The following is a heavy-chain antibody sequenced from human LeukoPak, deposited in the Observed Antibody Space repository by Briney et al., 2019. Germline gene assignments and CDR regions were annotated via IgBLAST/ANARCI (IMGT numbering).Heavy chain of an antibody. CDR2: ISGSGGST. D-gene: IGHD3-16*01. Sequence: GGSLRLSCAASGFTFSSYAMSWVRQAPGKGLEWVSAISGSGGSTYYADSVKGRFTISRDNSKNTLYLQMNSLRAEDTAVYYCAKALSENWANYYYYGMDVWGQGTTVTVSS. V-gene: IGHV3-23*01. J-gene: IGHJ6*02. CDR3: AKALSENWANYYYYGMDV. CDR1: GFTFSSYA.